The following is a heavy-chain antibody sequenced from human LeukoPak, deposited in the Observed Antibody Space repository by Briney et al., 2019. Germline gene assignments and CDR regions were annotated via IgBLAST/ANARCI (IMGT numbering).Heavy chain of an antibody. CDR2: IRYDGSNK. CDR1: GFTFSSYG. Sequence: GGSLRLSCAASGFTFSSYGMHWVRQAPGKGLEWVAFIRYDGSNKYYADSVKGRFTISRDNSKNTLYLQMNSLRAEDTAVYYCAKDVSEAGIVVVPAAFDYWGQGTLVTVSS. D-gene: IGHD2-2*01. V-gene: IGHV3-30*02. J-gene: IGHJ4*02. CDR3: AKDVSEAGIVVVPAAFDY.